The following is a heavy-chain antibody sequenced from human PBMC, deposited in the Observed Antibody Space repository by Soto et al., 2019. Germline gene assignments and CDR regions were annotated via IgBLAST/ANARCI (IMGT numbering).Heavy chain of an antibody. V-gene: IGHV3-21*02. CDR3: AKARGGQVTKGASFEY. CDR2: ISSDSNYM. CDR1: GFIFTTYT. Sequence: EVQLVESGGDLVKPGGSLRLSCEASGFIFTTYTMNWVRQAPGKGLEWVSSISSDSNYMFHANSGKGRFTISIDNAKHSLYLQMNSLRAEDTAVYYCAKARGGQVTKGASFEYWGQGTLVTVSS. D-gene: IGHD3-16*01. J-gene: IGHJ4*02.